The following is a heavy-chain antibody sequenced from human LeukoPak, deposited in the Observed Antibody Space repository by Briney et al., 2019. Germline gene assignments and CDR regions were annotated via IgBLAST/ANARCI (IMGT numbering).Heavy chain of an antibody. V-gene: IGHV3-23*01. Sequence: GGSLRLSCAVSGFTFTDYAMTWVRQAPGKGLEWVSGISGAGGGTYYADSVKGRFTISRDNSKNTLYLQKNSLRAEDTAVYYCARDLSVGATSGDYYGMDVWGQGTTVTVSS. CDR3: ARDLSVGATSGDYYGMDV. J-gene: IGHJ6*02. CDR2: ISGAGGGT. CDR1: GFTFTDYA. D-gene: IGHD1-26*01.